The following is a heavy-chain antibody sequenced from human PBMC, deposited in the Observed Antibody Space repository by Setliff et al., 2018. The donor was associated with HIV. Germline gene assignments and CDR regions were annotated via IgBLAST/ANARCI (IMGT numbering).Heavy chain of an antibody. J-gene: IGHJ6*03. CDR2: IKQDGSET. CDR1: GFTFSSYW. V-gene: IGHV3-7*01. Sequence: GGSLRLSCAASGFTFSSYWMSWVRQAPGKGLEWVANIKQDGSETYYVDSVKGRFTASRDNAKNSLYLQMSSLRAEDTAVYYCAREIRAGNYPPYNYYFYMDVWGKGTTVTVSS. CDR3: AREIRAGNYPPYNYYFYMDV. D-gene: IGHD4-4*01.